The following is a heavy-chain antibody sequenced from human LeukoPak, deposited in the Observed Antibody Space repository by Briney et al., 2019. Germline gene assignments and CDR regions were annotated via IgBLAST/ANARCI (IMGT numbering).Heavy chain of an antibody. Sequence: SETLSLTCAVYGGSFSGYYWSWIRQPPGKGLEWIGEINHSGSTNYNPSLKSRVTISVDTSKNQFSLKLSSVIAADTAVYYCARVGERYSSSPDYWGQGTLVTVSS. D-gene: IGHD6-13*01. CDR1: GGSFSGYY. J-gene: IGHJ4*02. V-gene: IGHV4-34*01. CDR2: INHSGST. CDR3: ARVGERYSSSPDY.